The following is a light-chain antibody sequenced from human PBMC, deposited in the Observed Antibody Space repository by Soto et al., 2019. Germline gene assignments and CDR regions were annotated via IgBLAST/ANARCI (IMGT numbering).Light chain of an antibody. CDR1: SGHSSYA. Sequence: QLVLTQSPSASASLGASVKLTCTLSSGHSSYAIAWHQQQPKKGPRYLMKLNSDGSHSKGDGIPDRFSGSSSGTERYLTISSLQSEDEADFYCQSWGTVIQWVFGTGTKVTVL. V-gene: IGLV4-69*01. J-gene: IGLJ1*01. CDR3: QSWGTVIQWV. CDR2: LNSDGSH.